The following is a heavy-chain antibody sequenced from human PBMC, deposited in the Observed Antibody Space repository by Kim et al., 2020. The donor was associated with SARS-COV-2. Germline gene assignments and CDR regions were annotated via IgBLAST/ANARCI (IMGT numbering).Heavy chain of an antibody. CDR3: GKELRGSVIGGIDY. CDR1: GFTFSSYA. CDR2: MYSGGSDT. Sequence: WGSLRLSCAASGFTFSSYAMSWVRQAPGKGLGWVSVMYSGGSDTYYADSVKDRFTISRDNSKNTLFLQMNNLRAEDTAVYYCGKELRGSVIGGIDYWGQGPLDTVPS. V-gene: IGHV3-23*03. D-gene: IGHD3-10*01. J-gene: IGHJ4*02.